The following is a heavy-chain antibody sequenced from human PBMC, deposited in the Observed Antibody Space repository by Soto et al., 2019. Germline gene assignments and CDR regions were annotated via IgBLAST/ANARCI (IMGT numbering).Heavy chain of an antibody. CDR1: GYNFTSYG. D-gene: IGHD6-19*01. Sequence: QVQLLQSGAEVKKPGASVKVSCKASGYNFTSYGISWVRQAPGQRLEWMGWISPHKDRTKYERRFQDRVIMTTETPTSTVYMELGSLRSDDTAVYYCARDLYYSSGRYLDHDAFDIWGQGTVVTVSS. CDR2: ISPHKDRT. V-gene: IGHV1-18*01. CDR3: ARDLYYSSGRYLDHDAFDI. J-gene: IGHJ3*02.